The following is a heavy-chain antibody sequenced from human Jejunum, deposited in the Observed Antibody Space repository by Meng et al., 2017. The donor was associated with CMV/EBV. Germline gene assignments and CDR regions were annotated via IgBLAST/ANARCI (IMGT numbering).Heavy chain of an antibody. D-gene: IGHD2-2*01. Sequence: SLSNYYWRWFRQPPGKTLEWIGYVHYRGSANYNPSLTSRVTIVVDTSRNQFSLKVSSVTAADTAVYYCARMGSSTTSRRRYAMDVWGQGTTVTVSS. CDR1: SLSNYY. CDR2: VHYRGSA. V-gene: IGHV4-59*01. J-gene: IGHJ6*02. CDR3: ARMGSSTTSRRRYAMDV.